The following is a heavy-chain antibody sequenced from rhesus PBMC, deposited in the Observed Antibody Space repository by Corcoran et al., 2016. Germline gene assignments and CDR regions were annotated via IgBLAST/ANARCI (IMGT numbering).Heavy chain of an antibody. CDR1: GGSISSSY. V-gene: IGHV4-169*02. Sequence: QLQLQESGPGLVKPSETLSLTCAVSGGSISSSYWSWIRQAPGKGLEWIGCNYGSGSSTNYNPSIKSRVTLSVDTSKNQLSLKLSSVTAADTAVYYCAREAYGSSFFDYWGQGVLVTVSS. CDR2: NYGSGSST. J-gene: IGHJ4*01. D-gene: IGHD4-29*01. CDR3: AREAYGSSFFDY.